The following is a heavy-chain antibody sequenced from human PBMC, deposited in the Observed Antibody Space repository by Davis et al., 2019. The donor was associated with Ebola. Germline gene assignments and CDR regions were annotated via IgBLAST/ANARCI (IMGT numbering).Heavy chain of an antibody. D-gene: IGHD3-3*01. CDR3: ARGPFWSGYPLDY. Sequence: MPSETLSPTCAVYGGSFSGYYWSWIRQPPGKGLEWIGEINHSGSTNYNPSLKSRVTISVDTSKNQFSLKLSSVTAADTAVYYCARGPFWSGYPLDYWGQGTLVTVSS. J-gene: IGHJ4*02. CDR1: GGSFSGYY. V-gene: IGHV4-34*01. CDR2: INHSGST.